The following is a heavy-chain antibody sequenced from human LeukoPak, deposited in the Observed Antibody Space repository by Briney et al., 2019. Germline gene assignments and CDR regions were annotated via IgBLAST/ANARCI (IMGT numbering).Heavy chain of an antibody. CDR3: ARGRVSSSTWYSTYYYYFYMDL. V-gene: IGHV4-59*01. CDR1: DDSITMYY. CDR2: VDHTGST. D-gene: IGHD6-13*01. Sequence: SETLSLTCSVSDDSITMYYWTWIRQPPGKGLEWIGYVDHTGSTYFNPSLNGRVSISRDTTKNLFSLRLRSVTAADTAVYFCARGRVSSSTWYSTYYYYFYMDLWGKGTTVTVSS. J-gene: IGHJ6*03.